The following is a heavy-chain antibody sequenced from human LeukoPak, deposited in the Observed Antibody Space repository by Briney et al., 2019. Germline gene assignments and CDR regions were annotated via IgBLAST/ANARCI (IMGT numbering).Heavy chain of an antibody. CDR2: ISGSGGST. V-gene: IGHV3-23*01. J-gene: IGHJ3*02. D-gene: IGHD2-2*01. Sequence: GGSLRLSCAASGLTFSSYSMNWVRQAPGKGLEWVSDISGSGGSTYYADSVKGRFTISRDNSKNTLYLQMNSLRAEDTAVYYCAKVGEYQLLLYAFDMWGQGTMVTVSS. CDR3: AKVGEYQLLLYAFDM. CDR1: GLTFSSYS.